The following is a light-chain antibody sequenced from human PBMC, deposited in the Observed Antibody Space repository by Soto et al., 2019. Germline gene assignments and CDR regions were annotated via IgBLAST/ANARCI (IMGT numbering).Light chain of an antibody. CDR2: DAS. J-gene: IGKJ4*01. Sequence: DIQMTQSPSSLSASVGDRVTITCQASQDISNYLTWYQQKPGKAPKLLIYDASNLETGVTSRFSGSGSGTDFTFTISSLQPEDIATYYCQQYDNLPLTFGGGTKVEIK. CDR3: QQYDNLPLT. V-gene: IGKV1-33*01. CDR1: QDISNY.